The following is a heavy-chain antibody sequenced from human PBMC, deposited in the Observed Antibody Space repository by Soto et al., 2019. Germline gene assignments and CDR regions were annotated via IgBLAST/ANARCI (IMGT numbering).Heavy chain of an antibody. CDR3: ARASPNYYYAMDV. CDR2: IYYSGST. J-gene: IGHJ6*02. V-gene: IGHV4-31*03. CDR1: VDSINPGAYY. Sequence: TCSVSVDSINPGAYYGRWIRQHPGKGLEWIGYIYYSGSTYFNPSLRSRVTISVDTSRNQFSLKLRSVTAADTAIYFCARASPNYYYAMDVWGQGTTVTVSS.